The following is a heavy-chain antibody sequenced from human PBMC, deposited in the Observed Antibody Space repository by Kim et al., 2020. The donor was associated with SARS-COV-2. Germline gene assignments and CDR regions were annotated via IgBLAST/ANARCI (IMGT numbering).Heavy chain of an antibody. D-gene: IGHD2-21*02. Sequence: SETLSLTCTVSGGSISSYYWSWIRQPPGKGLEWIGYIYYSGSTNYNPSLKSRVTISVDTSKNQFSLKLSSVTAADTAVYYCARDRVVTAPGYYYGMDVWGQGTMVTVSS. CDR1: GGSISSYY. J-gene: IGHJ6*02. CDR3: ARDRVVTAPGYYYGMDV. CDR2: IYYSGST. V-gene: IGHV4-59*13.